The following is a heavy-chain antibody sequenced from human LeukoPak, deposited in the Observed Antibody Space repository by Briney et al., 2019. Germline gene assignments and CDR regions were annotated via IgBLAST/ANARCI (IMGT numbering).Heavy chain of an antibody. D-gene: IGHD6-19*01. CDR2: ISWNSGSI. J-gene: IGHJ5*02. Sequence: PGRSLRLSCAASGFTFDDYAMHWVRQAPGKGLEWVSGISWNSGSIGYADSVKGRFTISRDNAKNSLYLQMNSLRAEDMALYYCAKDEVGGSGWSRGGFELDPWGQGTLVTVSS. CDR3: AKDEVGGSGWSRGGFELDP. CDR1: GFTFDDYA. V-gene: IGHV3-9*03.